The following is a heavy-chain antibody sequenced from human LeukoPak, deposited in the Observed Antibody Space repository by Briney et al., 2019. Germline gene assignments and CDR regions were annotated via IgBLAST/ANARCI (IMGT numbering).Heavy chain of an antibody. J-gene: IGHJ4*02. CDR1: GFTFSSYS. Sequence: GGSLRLSCAASGFTFSSYSMNWVRQAPGKGLEWVSYISGSSSTIYYADSVKGRFTISRDNAKNSLYLQMNSLRAEDTAVYYCARVYCSGGSCYPYFDYWGQGTLVTVSS. CDR2: ISGSSSTI. D-gene: IGHD2-15*01. V-gene: IGHV3-48*01. CDR3: ARVYCSGGSCYPYFDY.